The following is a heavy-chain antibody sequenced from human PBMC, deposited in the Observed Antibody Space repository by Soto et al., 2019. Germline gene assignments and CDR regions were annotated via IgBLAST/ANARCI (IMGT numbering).Heavy chain of an antibody. Sequence: EVQLLESGGGLVQPGGSLRLSCAASGFTFSSYAMSWVRQAPGKGLEWVSAISGSGGSTYYGDSVKGRFTISRANSKNPLYLQMNSLRAEDTAVYYCAKEPTLDSSSPYYFDYWGQGTLVTVSS. CDR2: ISGSGGST. J-gene: IGHJ4*02. V-gene: IGHV3-23*01. CDR1: GFTFSSYA. D-gene: IGHD6-6*01. CDR3: AKEPTLDSSSPYYFDY.